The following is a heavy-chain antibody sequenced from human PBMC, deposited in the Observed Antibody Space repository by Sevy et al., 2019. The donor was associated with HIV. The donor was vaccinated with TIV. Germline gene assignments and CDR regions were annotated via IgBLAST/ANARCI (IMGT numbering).Heavy chain of an antibody. J-gene: IGHJ4*02. D-gene: IGHD2-2*01. CDR1: GYTFTSYG. V-gene: IGHV1-18*01. Sequence: ASVKVSCKASGYTFTSYGISWVRQAPGQGLEWMGWISAYNGNTNYAQKLQGRVTMTTDTSTTTAYMELRSLRSDDTAVYYCAGADYCSGTSCSSYSDYWGQGTLVTVSS. CDR3: AGADYCSGTSCSSYSDY. CDR2: ISAYNGNT.